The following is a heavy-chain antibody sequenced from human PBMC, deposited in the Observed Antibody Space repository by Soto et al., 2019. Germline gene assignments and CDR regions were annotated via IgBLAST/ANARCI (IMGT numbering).Heavy chain of an antibody. CDR2: IWYDGSNK. J-gene: IGHJ4*02. Sequence: PGGSLRLSCAASGFTFSSYGMHWVRQAPGKGLEWVAVIWYDGSNKYYADSVKGRFTISRDNSKNTLYLQMNSLRAEDTAVYYCARKNFYDSSAYSHNFDYWGQGTLVTVSS. CDR1: GFTFSSYG. D-gene: IGHD3-22*01. V-gene: IGHV3-33*01. CDR3: ARKNFYDSSAYSHNFDY.